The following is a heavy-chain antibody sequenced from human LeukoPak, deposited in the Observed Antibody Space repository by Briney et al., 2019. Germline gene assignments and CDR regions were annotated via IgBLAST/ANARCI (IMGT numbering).Heavy chain of an antibody. CDR2: IYTSGST. CDR1: GGSISSYY. D-gene: IGHD3-22*01. J-gene: IGHJ4*02. Sequence: KPSETLSLTCTVSGGSISSYYWSWIRQPAGKGLEWIGRIYTSGSTNYNPSLKSRVTISVDKSKNQFSLKLSSVTAADTAVYYCARDRGQYYDSSGYYYDFGYWGQGTLVTVSS. CDR3: ARDRGQYYDSSGYYYDFGY. V-gene: IGHV4-4*07.